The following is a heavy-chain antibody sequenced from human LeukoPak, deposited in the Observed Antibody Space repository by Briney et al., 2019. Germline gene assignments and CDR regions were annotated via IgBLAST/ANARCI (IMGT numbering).Heavy chain of an antibody. CDR3: ARSGYDYFYYYAMDI. D-gene: IGHD5-12*01. J-gene: IGHJ6*04. V-gene: IGHV5-51*01. CDR2: IYPGDSDT. CDR1: GYIFSSYL. Sequence: GEALKISSKGSGYIFSSYLIGWVRQMPRKALERTGIIYPGDSDTTYSPSFQGQVTISADRSISTAYLQWSSLEASDTAMYFCARSGYDYFYYYAMDIWGKGTTVTVSS.